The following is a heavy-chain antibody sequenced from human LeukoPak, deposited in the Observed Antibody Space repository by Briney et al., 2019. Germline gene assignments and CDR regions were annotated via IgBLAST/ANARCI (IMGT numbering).Heavy chain of an antibody. V-gene: IGHV3-30*02. Sequence: GGSLRLSCAASGFTFSSYGMHWLRQAPGKGLEWVAFIRYDGSNKYYADSVKSRFTISRENSMNPLYLQMNSLRAEDTAVYYCGKGSIAAAPDSCMDVWGKGTTVTISS. CDR1: GFTFSSYG. CDR3: GKGSIAAAPDSCMDV. D-gene: IGHD6-13*01. J-gene: IGHJ6*03. CDR2: IRYDGSNK.